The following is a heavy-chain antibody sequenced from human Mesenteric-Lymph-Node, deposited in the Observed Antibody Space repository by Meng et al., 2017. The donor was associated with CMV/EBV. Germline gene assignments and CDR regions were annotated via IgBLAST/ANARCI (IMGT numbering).Heavy chain of an antibody. J-gene: IGHJ3*02. Sequence: GGSLRLSCVASGLTLSTYAMHWVRQAPGKGLEWVAVILYDETNKYYGDSVKGRFTISRDHSRNTLYLQMNSLKPEDTAVYYCARDQSSSWYGDAFDIWGQGTMVTVSS. CDR2: ILYDETNK. CDR3: ARDQSSSWYGDAFDI. V-gene: IGHV3-30-3*01. D-gene: IGHD6-13*01. CDR1: GLTLSTYA.